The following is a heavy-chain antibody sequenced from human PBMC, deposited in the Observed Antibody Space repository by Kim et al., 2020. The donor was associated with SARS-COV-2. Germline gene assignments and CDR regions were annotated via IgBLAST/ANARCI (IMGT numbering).Heavy chain of an antibody. V-gene: IGHV3-23*01. CDR2: ISGSGGST. J-gene: IGHJ4*02. Sequence: GGSLRLSCAASGFTFSSYAMSWVRQAPGKGLEWVSAISGSGGSTYYADSVKGRFTISRDNSKNTLYLQMNSLRAEDTAVYYCAKDQEGDYDFWSGYLYWGQGTLVTVSS. D-gene: IGHD3-3*01. CDR1: GFTFSSYA. CDR3: AKDQEGDYDFWSGYLY.